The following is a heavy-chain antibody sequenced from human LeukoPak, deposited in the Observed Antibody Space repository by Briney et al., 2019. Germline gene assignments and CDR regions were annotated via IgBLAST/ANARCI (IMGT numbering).Heavy chain of an antibody. CDR3: ARAPVVAAPEGADY. J-gene: IGHJ4*02. CDR2: ISAYNGNT. CDR1: GYTFTSYG. V-gene: IGHV1-18*01. D-gene: IGHD2-2*01. Sequence: ASVKVSCKASGYTFTSYGISWVRQAPEQGLEWMGWISAYNGNTNYAQKLQGRVTMTTDTSTSTAYMELRSLRSDDTAVYYCARAPVVAAPEGADYWGQGTLVTVSS.